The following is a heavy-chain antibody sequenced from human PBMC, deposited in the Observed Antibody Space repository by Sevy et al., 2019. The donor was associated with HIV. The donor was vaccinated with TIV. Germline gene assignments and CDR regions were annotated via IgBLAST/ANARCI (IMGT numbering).Heavy chain of an antibody. CDR1: GFTFSSYW. CDR2: IKQDGSEK. Sequence: AGSLRLSCAASGFTFSSYWMSWVRQAPGKGLEWVANIKQDGSEKYYVDSVKGRFTISRDNAKNSLYLQMNSLRAEDTAVYYCARDTSDFWSGYYRNYYYGMDVWGQGTTVTVSS. V-gene: IGHV3-7*03. J-gene: IGHJ6*02. D-gene: IGHD3-3*01. CDR3: ARDTSDFWSGYYRNYYYGMDV.